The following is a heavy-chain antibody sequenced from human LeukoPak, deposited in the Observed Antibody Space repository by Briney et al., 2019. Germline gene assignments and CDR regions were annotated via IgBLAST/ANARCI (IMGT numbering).Heavy chain of an antibody. D-gene: IGHD2-8*01. J-gene: IGHJ4*02. Sequence: TSETLSLTCSVSGGSINNYHWSWIRQSPGEGVEWIGYIHYTGSTNYNPSLKSRVTISVDTSKNQFSLRLSSVTAADTAVYYCARHGLTWVFDYWGQGALVTVSS. V-gene: IGHV4-59*08. CDR1: GGSINNYH. CDR3: ARHGLTWVFDY. CDR2: IHYTGST.